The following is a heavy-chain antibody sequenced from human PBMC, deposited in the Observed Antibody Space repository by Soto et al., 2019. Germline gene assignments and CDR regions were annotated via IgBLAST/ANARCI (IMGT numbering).Heavy chain of an antibody. V-gene: IGHV5-51*01. D-gene: IGHD6-19*01. CDR3: ASSVAGTTYYYYGMDV. CDR2: IYPGDSDT. Sequence: GESLKISCKGSGYSFTSYWIGWVRQMPGKGLEWMGIIYPGDSDTRYSPSFQGQVTISADKSISTAYLQWSSLKASDTAMYYCASSVAGTTYYYYGMDVWGQGTTVTVSS. J-gene: IGHJ6*02. CDR1: GYSFTSYW.